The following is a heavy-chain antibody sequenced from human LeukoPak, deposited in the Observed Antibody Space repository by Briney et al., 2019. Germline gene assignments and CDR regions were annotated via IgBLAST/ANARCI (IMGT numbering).Heavy chain of an antibody. D-gene: IGHD3-10*01. J-gene: IGHJ3*02. CDR1: GLTFTDAW. V-gene: IGHV3-7*01. CDR2: IKQDGSEK. Sequence: GGSLRLSCAVSGLTFTDAWMSWVRQAPGKGLEWVANIKQDGSEKYYVDSVKGRFTISRDNAKNSLYLQMNSLRAEDTAVYYCAREMAGFMVRGHDAFDIWGQGTMVTVSS. CDR3: AREMAGFMVRGHDAFDI.